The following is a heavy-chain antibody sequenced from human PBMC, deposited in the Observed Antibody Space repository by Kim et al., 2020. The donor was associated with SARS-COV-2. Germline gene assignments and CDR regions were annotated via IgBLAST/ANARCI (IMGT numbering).Heavy chain of an antibody. CDR3: TFGPA. Sequence: GGSLRLSCAGTGFTFSDAWMSWVRQAPGKGLEWVAGIKSKSDGGKKDYAAVVKGRFTISRDDSKNTLYMQMNGLKTEYTAVYYCTFGPAWGQGSLVIVSS. D-gene: IGHD3-10*01. J-gene: IGHJ4*02. CDR1: GFTFSDAW. V-gene: IGHV3-15*01. CDR2: IKSKSDGGKK.